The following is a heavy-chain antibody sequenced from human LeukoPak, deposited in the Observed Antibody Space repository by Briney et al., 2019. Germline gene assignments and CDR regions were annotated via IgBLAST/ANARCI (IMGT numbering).Heavy chain of an antibody. V-gene: IGHV1-2*02. CDR2: INPNSGGT. D-gene: IGHD2-15*01. CDR3: ARVMGSRLLGKNWFDP. Sequence: ASVKVSCKASGYTFTGYYMHWVRQAPGQGLEWMGWINPNSGGTNYAQKFQGRVTMHRDTSISTAYMELSRLRSDDTAVYYCARVMGSRLLGKNWFDPWGQGTLVTVSS. J-gene: IGHJ5*02. CDR1: GYTFTGYY.